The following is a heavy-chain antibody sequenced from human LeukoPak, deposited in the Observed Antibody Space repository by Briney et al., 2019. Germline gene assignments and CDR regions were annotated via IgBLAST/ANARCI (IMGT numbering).Heavy chain of an antibody. D-gene: IGHD3-16*01. Sequence: SGPTLVNPTQTLTLTCTFSGFSLSSSGVGVGWIRQPPGKALEWLALIYWDDDKRYSPSLKSRLPITKDTSENQVVLTMTIMDRVDTATYYCVHRPRRGVPPNYWGQAILVTVSS. CDR3: VHRPRRGVPPNY. J-gene: IGHJ4*02. CDR1: GFSLSSSGVG. V-gene: IGHV2-5*02. CDR2: IYWDDDK.